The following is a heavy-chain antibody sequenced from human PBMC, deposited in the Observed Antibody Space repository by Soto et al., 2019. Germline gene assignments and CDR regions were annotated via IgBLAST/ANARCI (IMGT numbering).Heavy chain of an antibody. CDR2: INHSGST. CDR1: GGSFSGYY. V-gene: IGHV4-34*01. J-gene: IGHJ6*02. CDR3: ESSKGYYDFWSGHQYYYGMDV. Sequence: SETLSLTCAVYGGSFSGYYWSWIRQPPGKGLEWIGEINHSGSTNHNPSLKSRVTISVDTSKNQFSLKLSSVTAADTAVYYCESSKGYYDFWSGHQYYYGMDVWGQGTTVTVSS. D-gene: IGHD3-3*01.